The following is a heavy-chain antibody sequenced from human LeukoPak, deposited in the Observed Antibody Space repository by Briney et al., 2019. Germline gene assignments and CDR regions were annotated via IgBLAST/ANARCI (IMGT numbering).Heavy chain of an antibody. Sequence: GGSLRLSCAASRFTFSSYGMHWVRQAPGKGLGWVAFIWYDGSNKYYADSVKGRFTISRDNSKNTLYLQMNSLRAEDTAVYYCARDSLHYGSGSNDYWGQGTLVTVSS. J-gene: IGHJ4*02. V-gene: IGHV3-30*02. CDR2: IWYDGSNK. D-gene: IGHD3-10*01. CDR3: ARDSLHYGSGSNDY. CDR1: RFTFSSYG.